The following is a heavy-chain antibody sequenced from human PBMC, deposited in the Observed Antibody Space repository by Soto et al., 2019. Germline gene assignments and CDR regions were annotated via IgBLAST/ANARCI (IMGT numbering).Heavy chain of an antibody. Sequence: EVQLVESGGGLIQPGGSLRLSCAASGFTVSSNYMSWVRQAPGKGLEWVSVIYSGGSTYYADSVKGRFTISRDNSKNTLYLQMNSLRAEETAVYYCARGRPNALKWEPPDYWGQGTLVTVSS. V-gene: IGHV3-53*01. CDR3: ARGRPNALKWEPPDY. CDR2: IYSGGST. CDR1: GFTVSSNY. J-gene: IGHJ4*02. D-gene: IGHD1-26*01.